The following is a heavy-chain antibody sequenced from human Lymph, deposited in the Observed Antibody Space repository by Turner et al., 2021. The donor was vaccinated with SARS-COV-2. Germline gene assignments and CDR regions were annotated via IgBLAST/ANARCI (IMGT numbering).Heavy chain of an antibody. V-gene: IGHV4-39*01. CDR1: GDSISSSSYY. J-gene: IGHJ6*02. D-gene: IGHD2-21*02. CDR2: MHYSGST. CDR3: ARQRLTRYGMDV. Sequence: QLQLQESGPGLGKPSETLSLTCTVSGDSISSSSYYLGWIRQPPGKGLEWIGSMHYSGSTYYNPSLKSRVTISVDTSKNQFSLKLSSVTAADTAVYYCARQRLTRYGMDVWGQGTTVTVSS.